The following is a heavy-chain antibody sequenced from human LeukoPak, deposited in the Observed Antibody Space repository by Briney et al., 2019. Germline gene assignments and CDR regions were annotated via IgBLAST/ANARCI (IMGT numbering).Heavy chain of an antibody. J-gene: IGHJ4*02. Sequence: SETLSLTCTVSGGSISSYYWSWIRQPPGKGLEWIGYIYTSGSTNYNPSLKSRVTMSVDTSKNQFSLKLSSVTAADTAVYYCARGKYYYDSSGPFDYWGQGTLVTVSS. CDR2: IYTSGST. V-gene: IGHV4-4*09. D-gene: IGHD3-22*01. CDR1: GGSISSYY. CDR3: ARGKYYYDSSGPFDY.